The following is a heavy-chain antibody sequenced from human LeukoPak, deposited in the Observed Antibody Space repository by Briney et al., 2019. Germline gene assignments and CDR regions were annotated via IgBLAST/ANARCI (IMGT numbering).Heavy chain of an antibody. CDR1: GFTFSSYS. D-gene: IGHD3-3*01. CDR3: ARDPGGSDFWSGYSHMDV. Sequence: GGSLRLSCAASGFTFSSYSMNWVRQAPGKGLVWVSHINSDGSSTNYADSVKDRFSISRDNAKNTLYLIMNSLRAEDTAVYYCARDPGGSDFWSGYSHMDVWGKGTTVTVSS. V-gene: IGHV3-74*01. CDR2: INSDGSST. J-gene: IGHJ6*03.